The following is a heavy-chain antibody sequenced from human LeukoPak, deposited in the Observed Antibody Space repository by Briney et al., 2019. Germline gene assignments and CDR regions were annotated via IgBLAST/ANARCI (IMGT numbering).Heavy chain of an antibody. CDR2: INPNSVDG. J-gene: IGHJ4*02. CDR3: ARSQYRLPFDY. D-gene: IGHD2-2*01. Sequence: GASVKVSCKASGYTFTSYGISWVRQAPGQGLEWMGWINPNSVDGDYAQKFQGRVTMTRDTSISTAYMELSSLRSDDTAVYYCARSQYRLPFDYWGQGTLVTVSS. V-gene: IGHV1-2*02. CDR1: GYTFTSYG.